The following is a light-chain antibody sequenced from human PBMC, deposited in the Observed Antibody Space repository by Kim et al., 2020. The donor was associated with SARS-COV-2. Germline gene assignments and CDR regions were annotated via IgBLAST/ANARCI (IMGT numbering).Light chain of an antibody. CDR1: QDISNY. Sequence: DIQMTQSPSSLSASVGDRVSITCQATQDISNYLNWYQQKPGKAPKTLIYDASKLETGVPSRFSGSGSGRDFTLTISSLQPEDIATYYCQQYDNLPLTFGGGTKVDIK. CDR2: DAS. J-gene: IGKJ4*01. V-gene: IGKV1-33*01. CDR3: QQYDNLPLT.